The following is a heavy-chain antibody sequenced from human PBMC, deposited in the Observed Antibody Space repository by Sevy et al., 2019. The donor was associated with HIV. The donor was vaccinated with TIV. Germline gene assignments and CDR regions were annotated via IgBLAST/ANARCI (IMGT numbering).Heavy chain of an antibody. Sequence: GGSLRLSCAASGFTFIRYWMHWVRQAPGKGLVWVSRINSDGSSTSYADSVKGRFTISRDNAKNTLYLQMNSLRGEDTAVYYCAREGASSSWYGFDPWGQGTLVTVSS. J-gene: IGHJ5*02. V-gene: IGHV3-74*01. CDR3: AREGASSSWYGFDP. CDR1: GFTFIRYW. D-gene: IGHD6-13*01. CDR2: INSDGSST.